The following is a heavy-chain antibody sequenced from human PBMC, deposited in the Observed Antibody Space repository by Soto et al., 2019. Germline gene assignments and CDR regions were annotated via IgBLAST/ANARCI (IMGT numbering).Heavy chain of an antibody. Sequence: QVQLVESGGGVVQPGRSLRLSCAVSGFIFKNYALNWVRQAPGKGLEWVASITRDGYNKYYADSVKGRFTISRDNSKNTLSLQMTALRVEDSSVYYCTKSSGGSSSVGMDYWGLGTLVTVSS. CDR1: GFIFKNYA. CDR2: ITRDGYNK. J-gene: IGHJ4*02. CDR3: TKSSGGSSSVGMDY. D-gene: IGHD6-6*01. V-gene: IGHV3-30*04.